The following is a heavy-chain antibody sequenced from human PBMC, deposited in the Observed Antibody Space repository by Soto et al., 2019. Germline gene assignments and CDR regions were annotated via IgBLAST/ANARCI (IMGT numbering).Heavy chain of an antibody. D-gene: IGHD6-6*01. CDR3: ARVSIADTFYYYYGMDV. J-gene: IGHJ6*02. V-gene: IGHV4-59*01. CDR1: GGSISSYY. Sequence: SETQSLTCTVSGGSISSYYWSWIRQPPGKGLEWIGYIYYSGSTNYNPSLKSRVTISVDTSKDQFSLKLSSVTAADTAVYYCARVSIADTFYYYYGMDVWGQGTTVTAP. CDR2: IYYSGST.